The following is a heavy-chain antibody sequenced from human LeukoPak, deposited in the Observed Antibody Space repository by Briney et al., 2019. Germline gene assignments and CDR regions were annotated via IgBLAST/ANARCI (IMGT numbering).Heavy chain of an antibody. V-gene: IGHV3-21*01. Sequence: GGSLRLSCAASGFTFSSYSMNWVRQAPGKGLEWVSSISSSSSYIYYADSVKGRFTISRDNSKNTLYLQMNSLRAEDTAVYYCARDRLSFNYYYYYMDVWGKGTTVTVSS. D-gene: IGHD2/OR15-2a*01. CDR3: ARDRLSFNYYYYYMDV. J-gene: IGHJ6*03. CDR1: GFTFSSYS. CDR2: ISSSSSYI.